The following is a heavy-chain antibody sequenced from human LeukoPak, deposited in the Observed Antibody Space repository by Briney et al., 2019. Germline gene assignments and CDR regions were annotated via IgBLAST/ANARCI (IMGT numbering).Heavy chain of an antibody. CDR2: INPNSGGT. V-gene: IGHV1-2*02. Sequence: ASVKVSCKASGYTFTGYYMHWVRQAPGQGLEWMGWINPNSGGTNYAQKFQGRVTMTRDTSISTAYMELSRLRPDDTAVYYCARGTPLYSNYDDWGQGTLVTVSS. J-gene: IGHJ4*02. D-gene: IGHD4-11*01. CDR3: ARGTPLYSNYDD. CDR1: GYTFTGYY.